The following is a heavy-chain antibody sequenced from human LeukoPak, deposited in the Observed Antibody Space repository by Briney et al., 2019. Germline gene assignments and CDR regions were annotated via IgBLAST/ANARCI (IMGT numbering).Heavy chain of an antibody. J-gene: IGHJ3*02. CDR3: ARQYHGSGSYSAFDI. V-gene: IGHV5-51*01. CDR2: IYPGDSDN. CDR1: GYSFTSYW. Sequence: GESPKISCKGSGYSFTSYWIGWVRQMPGKGLEWMGIIYPGDSDNRYSPSFQGQVTISADTSISTAYLQWSSLKASDTAMYYCARQYHGSGSYSAFDIWGQGTMVTVSS. D-gene: IGHD3-10*01.